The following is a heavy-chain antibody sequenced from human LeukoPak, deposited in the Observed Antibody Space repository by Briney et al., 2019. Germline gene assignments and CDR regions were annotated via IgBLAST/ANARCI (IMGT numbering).Heavy chain of an antibody. CDR3: ASRIVVVPAAISPSDDAFDI. D-gene: IGHD2-2*02. J-gene: IGHJ3*02. Sequence: ASVKVSCKASGYTFTGYYMHWVRQAPGQGLEWRGWINPNSGGTNYAQKFQGRVTMTRDTSISTAYMELSRLRSDDTAVYYCASRIVVVPAAISPSDDAFDIWGQGTMVTVSS. CDR2: INPNSGGT. V-gene: IGHV1-2*02. CDR1: GYTFTGYY.